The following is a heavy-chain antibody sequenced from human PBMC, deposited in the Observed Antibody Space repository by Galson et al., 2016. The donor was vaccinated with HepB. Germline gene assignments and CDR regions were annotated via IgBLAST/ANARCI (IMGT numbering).Heavy chain of an antibody. CDR3: ARVFLVRGVIGSYLDV. CDR2: ISSSGTSK. Sequence: SLRLSCAASGFNFSDYHMTWIRQAPGKGLEWISYISSSGTSKYYAESLKGRCTISRDNAKKSLYLQMDSLSGDDTAVYYCARVFLVRGVIGSYLDVWGRGTLVNVSS. D-gene: IGHD3-10*01. J-gene: IGHJ2*01. CDR1: GFNFSDYH. V-gene: IGHV3-11*04.